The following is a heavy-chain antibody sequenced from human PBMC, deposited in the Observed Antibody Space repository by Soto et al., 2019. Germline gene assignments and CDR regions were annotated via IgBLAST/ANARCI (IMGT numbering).Heavy chain of an antibody. CDR1: GGSISSYY. CDR2: IYYSGST. J-gene: IGHJ3*02. D-gene: IGHD3-10*01. V-gene: IGHV4-59*08. CDR3: ARRYGVAFDI. Sequence: SETLSLTCTVSGGSISSYYWSWIRQPPGKVLEWIGYIYYSGSTNYNPSLKSRVTISVDRSKNQFSLKLSSVTAADTAVYYCARRYGVAFDIWGQGTMVTV.